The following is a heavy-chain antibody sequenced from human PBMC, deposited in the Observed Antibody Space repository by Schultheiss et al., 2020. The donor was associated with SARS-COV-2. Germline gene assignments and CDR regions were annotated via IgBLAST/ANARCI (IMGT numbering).Heavy chain of an antibody. CDR3: VAGRALYYGMDV. V-gene: IGHV4-39*07. Sequence: SETLSLTCTVSGGSISSGGYSWSWIRQPPGKGLEWIGSIYHSGSTYYNPSLKSRVTISVDTSKNQFSLKLSSVTAADTAVYYCVAGRALYYGMDVWGQGTTVTVSS. CDR1: GGSISSGGYS. J-gene: IGHJ6*02. D-gene: IGHD6-19*01. CDR2: IYHSGST.